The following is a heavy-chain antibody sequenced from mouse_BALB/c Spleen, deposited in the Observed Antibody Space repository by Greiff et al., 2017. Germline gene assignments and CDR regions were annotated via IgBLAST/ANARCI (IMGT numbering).Heavy chain of an antibody. V-gene: IGHV1S135*01. CDR2: IDPFNGGT. J-gene: IGHJ3*01. Sequence: EVKLQQSGPELMKPGASVKISCKASGYSFTSYYMHWVKQSHGKSLEWIGYIDPFNGGTSYNQKFKGKATLTVDKSSSTAYMHLSSLTSEDSAVYYCAKLTGTEDAYWGQGTLVTVSA. CDR3: AKLTGTEDAY. D-gene: IGHD4-1*01. CDR1: GYSFTSYY.